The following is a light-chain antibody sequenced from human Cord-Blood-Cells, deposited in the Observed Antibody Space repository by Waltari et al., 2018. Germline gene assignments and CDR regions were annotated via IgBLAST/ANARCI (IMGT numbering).Light chain of an antibody. Sequence: DIVMTQSPLSLPVTPGEPASISCTSSQSLLHSNGYNYLDWYLQKPGQPPQLLIYLGSNRASGVPDRFSGSGSGTDFTLKISRVEAEDVGVYYCMQALQTPFTFGPGTKVDIK. CDR3: MQALQTPFT. CDR2: LGS. V-gene: IGKV2-28*01. CDR1: QSLLHSNGYNY. J-gene: IGKJ3*01.